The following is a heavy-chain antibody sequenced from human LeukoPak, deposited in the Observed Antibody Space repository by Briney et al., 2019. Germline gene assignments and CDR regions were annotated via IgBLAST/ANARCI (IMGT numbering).Heavy chain of an antibody. CDR3: SRDSTFGGVVDFNF. D-gene: IGHD3-16*02. CDR1: GYNFNTFS. V-gene: IGHV1-18*01. Sequence: ASVKVSCKASGYNFNTFSIAWVRQAPGQGLEWMGWINANNGKTHYAQKFHDRVTMTTDTSTNTAYLELRGLKSDDTAMYYCSRDSTFGGVVDFNFWGQGTLVTVSS. CDR2: INANNGKT. J-gene: IGHJ4*02.